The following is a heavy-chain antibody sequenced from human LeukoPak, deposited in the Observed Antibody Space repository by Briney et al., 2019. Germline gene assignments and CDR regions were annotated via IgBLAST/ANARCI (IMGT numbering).Heavy chain of an antibody. CDR3: SRAAIAVAHTCIEALDM. CDR2: IIPILGIA. Sequence: GASVKVSFKSSGGTFISYTISWVRQARGQGLEWMGRIIPILGIASYAKKFQGRVTITADKSTSSAYMELSSLTAEDTAVYVCSRAAIAVAHTCIEALDMGTRGTMLTVS. V-gene: IGHV1-69*02. J-gene: IGHJ3*02. CDR1: GGTFISYT. D-gene: IGHD6-19*01.